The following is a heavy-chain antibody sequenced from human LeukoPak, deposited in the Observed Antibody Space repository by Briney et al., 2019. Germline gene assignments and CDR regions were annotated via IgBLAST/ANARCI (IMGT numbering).Heavy chain of an antibody. CDR3: AKENYDILTGYQYMDV. V-gene: IGHV3-21*04. CDR2: IRSNRRFI. Sequence: PGGSLRLSCATSGFTFSDYSINWVRQAPGKGLEWVSFIRSNRRFIYYADSVKDRFTISRDNSKNSLYLQMNSLRDEDTAVYYCAKENYDILTGYQYMDVWGKGTTVTISS. J-gene: IGHJ6*03. CDR1: GFTFSDYS. D-gene: IGHD3-9*01.